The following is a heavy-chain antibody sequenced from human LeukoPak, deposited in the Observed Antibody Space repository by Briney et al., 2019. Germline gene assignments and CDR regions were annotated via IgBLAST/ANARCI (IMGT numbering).Heavy chain of an antibody. CDR3: ARMRYSSGWYHDAFDI. Sequence: GGSLRLSCAASGFTFSSYSMNWVRQAPGKGLEWGSSISSSSSYIYYEDSVRGRLTISRDKAKNSLYLQMNSLRAEDTAVYYCARMRYSSGWYHDAFDIWGQGTMVTVSS. D-gene: IGHD6-19*01. J-gene: IGHJ3*02. V-gene: IGHV3-21*01. CDR2: ISSSSSYI. CDR1: GFTFSSYS.